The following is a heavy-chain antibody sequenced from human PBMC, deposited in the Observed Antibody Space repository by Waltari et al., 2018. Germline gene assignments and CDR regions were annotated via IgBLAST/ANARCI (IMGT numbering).Heavy chain of an antibody. D-gene: IGHD6-19*01. J-gene: IGHJ4*02. CDR3: ASLYRIAVAASDY. V-gene: IGHV3-21*01. CDR2: ISSSSSYI. Sequence: EVQLLESGGGLVTPGGSLRLSCAASGFTFSRYSMTWVRKAPGKGLEWVSSISSSSSYIYYADSVKGRFTISRDNAKNSLYLQMNSLRAEDTAVYYCASLYRIAVAASDYWGQGTLVTVSS. CDR1: GFTFSRYS.